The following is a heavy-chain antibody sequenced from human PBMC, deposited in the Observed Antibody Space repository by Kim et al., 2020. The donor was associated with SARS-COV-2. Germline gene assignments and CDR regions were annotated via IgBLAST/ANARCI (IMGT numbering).Heavy chain of an antibody. Sequence: SETLSLTCTVSGGSISSYYWSWIRQPPGKGLEWIGYIYYSGSTNYNPSPKSRVTIPVDTSKHQFSLKRSSVTAADTAVYYWARQDSSGYYPFDYWGQGTLVTVSP. CDR1: GGSISSYY. D-gene: IGHD3-22*01. CDR3: ARQDSSGYYPFDY. CDR2: IYYSGST. J-gene: IGHJ4*02. V-gene: IGHV4-59*13.